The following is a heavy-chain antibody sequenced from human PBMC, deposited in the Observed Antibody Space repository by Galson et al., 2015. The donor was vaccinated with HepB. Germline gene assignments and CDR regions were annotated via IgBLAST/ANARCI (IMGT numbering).Heavy chain of an antibody. D-gene: IGHD5-12*01. J-gene: IGHJ4*02. CDR2: IIPIFGTA. CDR1: GGAFSSYA. CDR3: ARDSRGHSGYTRGGYFDY. Sequence: SVKVSCKASGGAFSSYAISWVRQAPGQGLEWMGGIIPIFGTANYAQKFQGRVTITADESTSTAYMELSSLRSEDTAVYYCARDSRGHSGYTRGGYFDYWGQGTLVTVSS. V-gene: IGHV1-69*13.